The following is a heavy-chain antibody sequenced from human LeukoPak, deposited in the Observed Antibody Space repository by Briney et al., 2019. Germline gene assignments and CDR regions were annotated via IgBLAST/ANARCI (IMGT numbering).Heavy chain of an antibody. CDR3: AKGGATTTTAPGWNY. D-gene: IGHD4-17*01. CDR1: GFTFSSYE. V-gene: IGHV3-23*01. J-gene: IGHJ4*02. Sequence: QTGGSLRLSCAASGFTFSSYEMNWVRQAPGKGLEWVSSISGSGGSTYYADSVKGRFTISRDNSKNTLYLQMNSLRAEDTAVYYCAKGGATTTTAPGWNYWGQGTLVTVSS. CDR2: ISGSGGST.